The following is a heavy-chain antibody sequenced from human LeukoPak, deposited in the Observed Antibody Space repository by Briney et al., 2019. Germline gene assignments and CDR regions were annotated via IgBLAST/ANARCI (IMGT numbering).Heavy chain of an antibody. CDR2: IYYSGST. CDR3: ARDSGSYFFSY. Sequence: SETLSLTCAVYGGSFSGHYWSWIRQPPGKGLEWIGYIYYSGSTNYNPSLKSRVTISIDTSKNQFSLKLRSVTAADTAVYYCARDSGSYFFSYWGQGTLVTVSS. V-gene: IGHV4-59*11. J-gene: IGHJ4*02. D-gene: IGHD1-26*01. CDR1: GGSFSGHY.